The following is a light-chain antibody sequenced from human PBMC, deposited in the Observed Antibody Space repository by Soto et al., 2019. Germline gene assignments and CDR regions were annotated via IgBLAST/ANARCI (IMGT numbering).Light chain of an antibody. CDR2: EAS. CDR1: QNINSW. Sequence: DIQMTQSPSTMSASVGDRVTISCRASQNINSWLAWYQQKPGKAPKLLIYEASTLESGVPSRFSGSGSGTEFSLTVSSLQPDDFATYCCQQYVSHSWTFGQGTKVEIK. CDR3: QQYVSHSWT. J-gene: IGKJ1*01. V-gene: IGKV1-5*03.